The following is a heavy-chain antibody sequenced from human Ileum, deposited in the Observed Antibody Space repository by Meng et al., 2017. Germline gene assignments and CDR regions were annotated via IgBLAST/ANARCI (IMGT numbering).Heavy chain of an antibody. J-gene: IGHJ6*02. CDR3: ARIAHPKEWELRDYYSMDV. D-gene: IGHD1-26*01. CDR2: SRNKANSYTT. CDR1: GFTFSSYE. Sequence: GESLKISCAASGFTFSSYEMNWVRQAPGKGLEWVSRSRNKANSYTTEYAASVRGRVTISRDDSKNSVYLQMNSLKTEDTAVYYCARIAHPKEWELRDYYSMDVWGQGTTVTVSS. V-gene: IGHV3-72*01.